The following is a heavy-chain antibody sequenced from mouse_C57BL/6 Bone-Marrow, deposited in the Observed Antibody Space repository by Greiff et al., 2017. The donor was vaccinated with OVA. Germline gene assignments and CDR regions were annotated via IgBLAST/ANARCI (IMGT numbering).Heavy chain of an antibody. V-gene: IGHV5-12*01. Sequence: EVHLVESGGGLVQPGGSLKLSCAASGFTFSDYYMYWVRQTPEKRLEWVAYISNGGGSTYYPDTVKGRFTISRDNAKNTLYLQMSRLKSEDTAMYYCARAGGDGYYGYFDVWGTGTTVTVSS. J-gene: IGHJ1*03. CDR3: ARAGGDGYYGYFDV. D-gene: IGHD2-3*01. CDR2: ISNGGGST. CDR1: GFTFSDYY.